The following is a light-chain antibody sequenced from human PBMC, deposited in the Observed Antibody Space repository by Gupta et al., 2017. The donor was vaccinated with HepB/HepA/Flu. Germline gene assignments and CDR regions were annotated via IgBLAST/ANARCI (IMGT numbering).Light chain of an antibody. J-gene: IGLJ2*01. CDR2: KDS. CDR1: ALPKQY. V-gene: IGLV3-25*03. Sequence: SYALTQPPSVSVSPGQTARITCSGDALPKQYAYWYQKKPGQAPVRGIYKDSERPSGIPERLSGYSSGTTVTLTIIGVQAEDEADYYCQSADSSGTYVGVGGGIKLTVL. CDR3: QSADSSGTYVG.